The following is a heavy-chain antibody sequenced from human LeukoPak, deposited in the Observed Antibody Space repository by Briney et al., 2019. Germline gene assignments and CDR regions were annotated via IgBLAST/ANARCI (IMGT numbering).Heavy chain of an antibody. CDR1: GGSFSGYY. V-gene: IGHV4-34*01. CDR3: ARGLRGGYGMDV. J-gene: IGHJ6*02. D-gene: IGHD1-26*01. CDR2: INHSGST. Sequence: SETLSLTCAVYGGSFSGYYWSWIRQPPGKGLEWIGEINHSGSTNYNPSLKSRVTISVDTSKNQFSLKLSSVTAADTAVYYCARGLRGGYGMDVWGQGTTVTVSS.